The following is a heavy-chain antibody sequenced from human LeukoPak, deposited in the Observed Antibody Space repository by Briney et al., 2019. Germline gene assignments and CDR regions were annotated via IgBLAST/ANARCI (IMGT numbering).Heavy chain of an antibody. CDR2: ISDSGGRT. V-gene: IGHV3-23*01. J-gene: IGHJ4*02. D-gene: IGHD3-22*01. Sequence: GGSLRLSCAVSGITLSNYGMSWDRQAPGKGLEWVAGISDSGGRTKYADSVKGRFTISRDNPKNTLYLQMNSLRAEDTAVYFCAKRGVVIRVILVGFHKEAYYFDSWGQGALVTVSS. CDR1: GITLSNYG. CDR3: AKRGVVIRVILVGFHKEAYYFDS.